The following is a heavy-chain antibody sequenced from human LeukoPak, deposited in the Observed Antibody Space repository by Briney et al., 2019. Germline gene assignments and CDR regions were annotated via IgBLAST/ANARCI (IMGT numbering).Heavy chain of an antibody. CDR3: ANSYYYGSGSYSVSDY. Sequence: PGGSLRLSCAASGFTFSSYGMHWVRQAPGKGLEWVAVISYDGSNKYYADSVKGRLTISRDNSKNTLYLQMNSLRAEDTAVYYCANSYYYGSGSYSVSDYWGQGTLVTVSS. J-gene: IGHJ4*02. D-gene: IGHD3-10*01. V-gene: IGHV3-30*18. CDR1: GFTFSSYG. CDR2: ISYDGSNK.